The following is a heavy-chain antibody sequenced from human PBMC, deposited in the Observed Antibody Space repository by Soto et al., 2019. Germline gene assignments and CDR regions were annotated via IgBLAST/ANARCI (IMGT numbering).Heavy chain of an antibody. V-gene: IGHV4-34*01. CDR2: INHSGST. CDR1: GGSFSGYY. Sequence: QVQLQQWGAGLLKPSETLSLTCAVYGGSFSGYYWSWIRQPPGKGPEWIGEINHSGSTNYNPSLKSRVTISVDTSKNQFSLKLSSVTAADTAVYYCARGHGIAAQDYWGQGTLVTVSS. J-gene: IGHJ4*02. D-gene: IGHD6-6*01. CDR3: ARGHGIAAQDY.